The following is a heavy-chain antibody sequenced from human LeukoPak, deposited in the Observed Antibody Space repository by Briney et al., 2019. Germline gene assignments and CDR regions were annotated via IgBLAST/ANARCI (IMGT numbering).Heavy chain of an antibody. CDR3: ALGSGTAGPFDI. D-gene: IGHD2-21*02. CDR2: IIPIFGTA. V-gene: IGHV1-69*05. J-gene: IGHJ3*02. CDR1: GGTFSSYA. Sequence: ASVKVSCKPSGGTFSSYAISWVRQAPGQGLEWMGGIIPIFGTANYAQKFQGRVTITTDESTSTAYMELSSLRPEDTAVYYCALGSGTAGPFDIWGQGTMVTVSS.